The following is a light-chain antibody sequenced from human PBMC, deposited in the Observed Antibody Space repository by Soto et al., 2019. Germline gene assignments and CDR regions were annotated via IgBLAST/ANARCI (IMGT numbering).Light chain of an antibody. CDR3: QQYGSSPPYT. CDR1: QSVSSRY. CDR2: GAS. Sequence: EHVLTQSPGTLSLSPGERAPISCRASQSVSSRYLAWYQQKPGQAPRLLIYGASSRATGIPDRFSGSGSGTDFTITISRLEPEDFAVYYCQQYGSSPPYTVGQGNKLEIK. V-gene: IGKV3-20*01. J-gene: IGKJ2*01.